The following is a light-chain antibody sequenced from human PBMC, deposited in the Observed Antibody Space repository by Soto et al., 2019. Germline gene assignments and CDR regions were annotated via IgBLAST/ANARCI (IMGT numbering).Light chain of an antibody. Sequence: ENVLTQSPGTLSLCPGDRAHLLSSARQSLTNPYIAWYQQKPGQAPRLLISDISSRATGIPDRFSGSVSGTDFTLPITRLEPEDFAVFYCQQYGSSEIIFGQGTRLEIK. CDR3: QQYGSSEII. V-gene: IGKV3-20*01. J-gene: IGKJ5*01. CDR1: QSLTNPY. CDR2: DIS.